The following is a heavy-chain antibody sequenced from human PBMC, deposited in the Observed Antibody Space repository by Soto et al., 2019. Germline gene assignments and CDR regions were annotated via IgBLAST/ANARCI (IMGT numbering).Heavy chain of an antibody. CDR1: GYTFTGYY. CDR2: INPNSGGT. V-gene: IGHV1-2*02. Sequence: GASVKVSCKASGYTFTGYYMHWVRQAPGQGLEWMGWINPNSGGTNYAQKFQGRVTMTRDTSISTAYMELSRLRSDDTAVYYCARDRRMATNPKGMDVWGQGTTVTVSS. CDR3: ARDRRMATNPKGMDV. J-gene: IGHJ6*02. D-gene: IGHD5-12*01.